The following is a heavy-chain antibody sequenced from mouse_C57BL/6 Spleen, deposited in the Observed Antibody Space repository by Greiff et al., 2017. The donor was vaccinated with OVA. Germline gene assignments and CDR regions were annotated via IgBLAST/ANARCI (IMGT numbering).Heavy chain of an antibody. V-gene: IGHV1-76*01. CDR1: GYTFTDYY. CDR2: IYPGSGNT. J-gene: IGHJ4*01. CDR3: ARRITGTHAMDY. D-gene: IGHD4-1*01. Sequence: VKLQESGAELVRPGASVKLSCKASGYTFTDYYINWVKQRPGQGLEWIARIYPGSGNTYYNEKFKGKATLTAEKSSSTAYMQLSSLTSEDSAVYFCARRITGTHAMDYWGQGTSVTVSS.